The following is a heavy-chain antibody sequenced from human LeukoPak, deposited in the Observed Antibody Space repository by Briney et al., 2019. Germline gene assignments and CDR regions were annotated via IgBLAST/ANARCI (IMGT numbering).Heavy chain of an antibody. V-gene: IGHV4-38-2*01. CDR3: ARHKGRVYGGTIFDY. J-gene: IGHJ4*02. D-gene: IGHD4-23*01. Sequence: PSETLSLTCALSGYSISSDYYWAWIRQPPGTALAWIRSFYHRGSTYYNPSPKSRVTIPVDTSKNQFSLKLTSVTAADTAVYYCARHKGRVYGGTIFDYWGQGTLVTVSS. CDR2: FYHRGST. CDR1: GYSISSDYY.